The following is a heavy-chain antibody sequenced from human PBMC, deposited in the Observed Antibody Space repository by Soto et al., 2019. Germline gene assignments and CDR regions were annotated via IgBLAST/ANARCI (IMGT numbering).Heavy chain of an antibody. D-gene: IGHD6-13*01. Sequence: GESLKISCKGSGYSFTSYWIGWVRQMPGKGLEWMGIIYPGDSDTRYSPSFQGQVTFSADKSISTAYLQWSSLKASDTAMYYCARRDSSSWYSYYFDYWGQGTLVTVSS. CDR3: ARRDSSSWYSYYFDY. CDR1: GYSFTSYW. V-gene: IGHV5-51*01. CDR2: IYPGDSDT. J-gene: IGHJ4*02.